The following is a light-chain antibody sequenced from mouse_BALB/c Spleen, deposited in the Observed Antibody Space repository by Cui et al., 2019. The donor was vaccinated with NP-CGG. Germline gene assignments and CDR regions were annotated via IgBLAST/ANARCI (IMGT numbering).Light chain of an antibody. CDR1: TGAVTTSNY. J-gene: IGLJ1*01. V-gene: IGLV1*01. CDR2: GTN. CDR3: ALWYSNHWV. Sequence: HALVSQESPLTTSPGETVTLTCRSSTGAVTTSNYANWVQEKPDHLFTGLIGGTNNRVPGVPARFSGSLIGDKAALTITGAQTEDEAIYFCALWYSNHWVFGGGTKLTVL.